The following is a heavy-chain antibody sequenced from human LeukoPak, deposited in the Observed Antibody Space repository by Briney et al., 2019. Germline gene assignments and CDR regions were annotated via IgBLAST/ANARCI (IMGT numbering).Heavy chain of an antibody. V-gene: IGHV3-23*01. CDR2: IGGSGIRT. Sequence: GGSLRLSCSASGFTFTTYGMNWVRQAPGKGLEWVSGIGGSGIRTYYADSVKGRFTISRDNSRNTVYLQMNSLRAEDTAVYYCAKKTVGSGWYINYYYMDVWGKGTTVTISS. CDR3: AKKTVGSGWYINYYYMDV. CDR1: GFTFTTYG. J-gene: IGHJ6*03. D-gene: IGHD6-19*01.